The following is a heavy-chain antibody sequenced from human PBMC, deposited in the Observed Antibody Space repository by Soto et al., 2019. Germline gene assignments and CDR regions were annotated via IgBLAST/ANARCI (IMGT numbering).Heavy chain of an antibody. CDR3: AKDMIEGGGYSGYDLYYFYGMDV. Sequence: EVQLVESGGGLVQPGRSLRLSCAASGFTFDDYAMHWVRQAPGKGLEWVSGISWNSGSIGQADSVKGRFTISRDNSKNYLYLQMNSLRDEDTALYYCAKDMIEGGGYSGYDLYYFYGMDVWGQGTTVTVSS. CDR2: ISWNSGSI. J-gene: IGHJ6*02. CDR1: GFTFDDYA. V-gene: IGHV3-9*01. D-gene: IGHD5-12*01.